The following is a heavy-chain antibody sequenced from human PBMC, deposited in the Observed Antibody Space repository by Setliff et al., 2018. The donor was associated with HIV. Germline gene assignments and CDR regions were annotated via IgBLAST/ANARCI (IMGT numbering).Heavy chain of an antibody. V-gene: IGHV3-30*02. J-gene: IGHJ6*03. CDR3: AKSCDVPSKPGPYYYSMDV. D-gene: IGHD2-2*01. Sequence: PGGSLRLSCAPSGFTFSDYGIHWVRQAPGKGLEWLTYIRYDASNKFHADSVKGRFTISRDNSKNTLFLQLNSLRVDDTAVYYCAKSCDVPSKPGPYYYSMDVWGKGTTVTVSS. CDR1: GFTFSDYG. CDR2: IRYDASNK.